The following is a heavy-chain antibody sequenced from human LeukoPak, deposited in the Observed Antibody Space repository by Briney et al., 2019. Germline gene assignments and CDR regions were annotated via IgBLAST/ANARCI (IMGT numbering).Heavy chain of an antibody. CDR3: ARDRADCSSTSCYPLNWFDP. V-gene: IGHV3-11*01. Sequence: GGSLRLSCAASGFTFSDYYMSWIRQAPGKGLEWVSYISSSGSTIYYADSVKGRFTISRDNAKNSLYLQMNSLRAEDTAVYYCARDRADCSSTSCYPLNWFDPWGQGTLVTVSS. J-gene: IGHJ5*02. CDR1: GFTFSDYY. D-gene: IGHD2-2*01. CDR2: ISSSGSTI.